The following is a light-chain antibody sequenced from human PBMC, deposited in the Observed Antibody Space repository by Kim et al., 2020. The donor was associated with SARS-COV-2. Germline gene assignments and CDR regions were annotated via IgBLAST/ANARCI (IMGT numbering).Light chain of an antibody. CDR3: KAWDTSLGVV. CDR1: KLGDKY. J-gene: IGLJ2*01. V-gene: IGLV3-1*01. CDR2: QDT. Sequence: SYELTQPPSVSVSPGQTASITCSGDKLGDKYACWYQLKPGQSPLLVIYQDTMRPSGIPERFSASNSGNTATLTISGTQAVDEADYYCKAWDTSLGVVFGGGTQLTLL.